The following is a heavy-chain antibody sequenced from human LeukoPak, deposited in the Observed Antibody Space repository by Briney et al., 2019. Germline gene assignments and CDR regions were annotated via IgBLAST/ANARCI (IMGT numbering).Heavy chain of an antibody. CDR1: GYTFTGYY. V-gene: IGHV1-2*04. D-gene: IGHD3-9*01. J-gene: IGHJ6*02. Sequence: ASVKVSCKASGYTFTGYYMHWVRQAPGQGLEWMGWINPNSGGTNYAQKFQGWVTMTRDTSISTAYMELSSLRSEDTAVYYCATPRRRDILTGYYPHYYYYGMDVWGQGTTVTVSS. CDR3: ATPRRRDILTGYYPHYYYYGMDV. CDR2: INPNSGGT.